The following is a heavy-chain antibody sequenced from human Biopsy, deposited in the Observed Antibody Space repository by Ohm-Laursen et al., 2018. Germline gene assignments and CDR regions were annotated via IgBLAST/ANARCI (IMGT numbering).Heavy chain of an antibody. CDR3: ARVEAGTYDALDI. J-gene: IGHJ3*02. CDR1: GGSMTGYE. D-gene: IGHD1-26*01. Sequence: SDTLSLTCGVSGGSMTGYEWSWIRLAPGKGLEWIGYIYYSGGTKYNPSLASRVTFSVDMSKSQFSLKLYSVTAADTAVYYCARVEAGTYDALDIWGQGTLVAVS. CDR2: IYYSGGT. V-gene: IGHV4-59*07.